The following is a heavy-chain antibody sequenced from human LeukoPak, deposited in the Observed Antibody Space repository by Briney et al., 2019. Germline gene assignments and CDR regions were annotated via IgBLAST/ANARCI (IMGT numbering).Heavy chain of an antibody. CDR3: ARRAGHSSGYPPGFDY. V-gene: IGHV4-59*07. J-gene: IGHJ4*02. Sequence: PSHSLSLACTLAGGSISSYYWSWIRHPPGKGLEWIGYIYYSGSPNYNPSLQSRVTRSVDTSKSQFSLKLRSVTAADTAVYYCARRAGHSSGYPPGFDYWGQGTLVTVSS. D-gene: IGHD3-22*01. CDR1: GGSISSYY. CDR2: IYYSGSP.